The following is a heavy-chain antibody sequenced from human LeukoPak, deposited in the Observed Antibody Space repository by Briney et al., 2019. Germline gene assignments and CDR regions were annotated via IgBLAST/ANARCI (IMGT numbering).Heavy chain of an antibody. V-gene: IGHV4-61*02. J-gene: IGHJ6*03. CDR3: ASTTMVAPQGYYYMDV. Sequence: PSQTLSLTCTVSGGSISSGSYYWSWIRQPAGKGLEWIGRIYTSGSTNYNPSLKSRVTISVDTSKNHFSLKLSSVTAADTAVYYCASTTMVAPQGYYYMDVWGKGTTVTISS. CDR1: GGSISSGSYY. CDR2: IYTSGST. D-gene: IGHD4/OR15-4a*01.